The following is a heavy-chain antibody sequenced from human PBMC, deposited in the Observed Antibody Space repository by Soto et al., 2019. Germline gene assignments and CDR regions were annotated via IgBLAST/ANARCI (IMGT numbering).Heavy chain of an antibody. CDR3: ARRVIGSSRAFDI. V-gene: IGHV3-23*01. Sequence: GGSLRLSCAASGFAFSIHPMSWVRHAPEKGLEWVAGISDGGDLTYNADSVRGRFTISRDNSRNTLYLQMNSLRAEDTAVYYCARRVIGSSRAFDIWGQGTMVTVSS. D-gene: IGHD3-10*01. CDR1: GFAFSIHP. CDR2: ISDGGDLT. J-gene: IGHJ3*02.